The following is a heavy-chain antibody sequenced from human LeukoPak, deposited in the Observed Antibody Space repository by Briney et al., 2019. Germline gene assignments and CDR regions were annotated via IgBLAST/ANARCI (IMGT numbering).Heavy chain of an antibody. Sequence: GESLKISCKGSGYSFTSYWIGWVRQMPGKGLEWMGIIYPGDSDTRYSPSFQGQVTISADESISTAYLQWSSLKASDTAMYYCARPGYCSSTSCYTIDAFDIWGQGTMVTVSS. CDR3: ARPGYCSSTSCYTIDAFDI. V-gene: IGHV5-51*01. J-gene: IGHJ3*02. D-gene: IGHD2-2*02. CDR1: GYSFTSYW. CDR2: IYPGDSDT.